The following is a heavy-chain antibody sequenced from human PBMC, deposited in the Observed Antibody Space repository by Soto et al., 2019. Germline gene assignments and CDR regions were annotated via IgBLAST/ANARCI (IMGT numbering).Heavy chain of an antibody. J-gene: IGHJ4*01. Sequence: QVQLVESGGDVVQPGRSLRLSCAASGFTFSSYGMHWVRQAPGKGLEWVAVISYDGSNKYYADSVKGRFTISRDNSKNTLYLQMNSLRAEDTALYYCAKSGNIGAAGLSGLGYWGHGTLVTVSS. CDR2: ISYDGSNK. V-gene: IGHV3-30*18. CDR3: AKSGNIGAAGLSGLGY. CDR1: GFTFSSYG. D-gene: IGHD6-13*01.